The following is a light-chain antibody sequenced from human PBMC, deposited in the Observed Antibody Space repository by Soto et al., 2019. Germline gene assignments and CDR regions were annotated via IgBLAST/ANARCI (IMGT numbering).Light chain of an antibody. J-gene: IGKJ1*01. CDR2: GAS. Sequence: EIVLTQSPGTLSLSPGERATLSCRASQSVSHNYLAWYQQKPGQSPTLLIYGASSRATGIPDRFSGSGSGTDFILTISRLAPEDFAVYYCQQYDRSWTFGQGTKVEIK. CDR1: QSVSHNY. CDR3: QQYDRSWT. V-gene: IGKV3-20*01.